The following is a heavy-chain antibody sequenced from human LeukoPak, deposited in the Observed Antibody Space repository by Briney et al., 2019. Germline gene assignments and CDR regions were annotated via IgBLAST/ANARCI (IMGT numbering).Heavy chain of an antibody. Sequence: SVKVSCKASGGTFSSYAISWVRQAPGQGLEWMGRIIPILGIANYAQKFQGRVTITADKSTSTAYMELSSLRSDDTAVYYCARSRVPDPIAVAGYSFDPWGQGTLVTVSS. CDR1: GGTFSSYA. V-gene: IGHV1-69*04. CDR2: IIPILGIA. D-gene: IGHD6-19*01. J-gene: IGHJ5*02. CDR3: ARSRVPDPIAVAGYSFDP.